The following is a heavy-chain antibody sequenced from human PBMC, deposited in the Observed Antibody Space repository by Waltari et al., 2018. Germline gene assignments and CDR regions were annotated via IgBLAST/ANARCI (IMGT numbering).Heavy chain of an antibody. CDR1: GYSISSGYY. V-gene: IGHV4-38-2*01. Sequence: QVQLQESGPGLVKPSETLSLTCAGSGYSISSGYYWGWIRQPPGKGLEWIGSIYHSGSTYYNPSLKSRVTISVDTSKNQFSLKLSSVTAADTAVYYCARSSSGWYDYWGQGTLVTVSS. CDR2: IYHSGST. J-gene: IGHJ4*02. D-gene: IGHD6-19*01. CDR3: ARSSSGWYDY.